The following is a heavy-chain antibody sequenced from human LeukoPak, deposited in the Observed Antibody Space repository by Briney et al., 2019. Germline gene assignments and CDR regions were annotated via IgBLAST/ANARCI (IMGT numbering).Heavy chain of an antibody. CDR3: AKYDNGFFYYYLDV. J-gene: IGHJ6*03. V-gene: IGHV3-23*01. CDR2: ISGRGITT. CDR1: GFTFSTYG. Sequence: GGSLRLSCATSGFTFSTYGMTWVRQAPGKGLEWVAGISGRGITTAYAESVEGRFTISRDNSKNTLYVQMDSLRVEDTAVYYCAKYDNGFFYYYLDVWGKGTTVTVSS. D-gene: IGHD3-22*01.